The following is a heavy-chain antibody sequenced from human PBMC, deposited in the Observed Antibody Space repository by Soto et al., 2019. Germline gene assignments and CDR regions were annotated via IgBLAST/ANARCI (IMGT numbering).Heavy chain of an antibody. Sequence: EVHLLGSGGDLVKPGGSLRLSCEVSGFTFNNFAMSWVRQSPGKGLEWVSTISSDGDLRHYAESVKGRFTISRDNSKSSLFLQMNRLRAEDTALYFCAKVRQRFLDILTGATNFDSWGQGTRVTVSS. V-gene: IGHV3-23*01. J-gene: IGHJ4*02. CDR1: GFTFNNFA. CDR2: ISSDGDLR. D-gene: IGHD3-9*01. CDR3: AKVRQRFLDILTGATNFDS.